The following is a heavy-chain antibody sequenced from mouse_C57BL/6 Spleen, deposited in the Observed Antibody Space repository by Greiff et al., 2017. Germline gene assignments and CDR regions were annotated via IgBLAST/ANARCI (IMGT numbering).Heavy chain of an antibody. CDR2: IDPETGGT. J-gene: IGHJ2*01. D-gene: IGHD2-2*01. Sequence: QVQLQQSGAELVRPGASVTLSCKASGYTFTDYEMHWVKQTPVHGLEWIGAIDPETGGTAYNQKFKGKAILTADKSSSTAYMELRSLTSEDSAVYYCTSMVTTGVYYFDYWGQGTTLTVSS. V-gene: IGHV1-15*01. CDR3: TSMVTTGVYYFDY. CDR1: GYTFTDYE.